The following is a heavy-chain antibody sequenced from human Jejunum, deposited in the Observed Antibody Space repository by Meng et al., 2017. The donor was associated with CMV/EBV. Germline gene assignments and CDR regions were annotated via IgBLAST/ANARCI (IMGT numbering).Heavy chain of an antibody. CDR2: INPNSGGT. CDR3: ARARPYLNWFDP. V-gene: IGHV1-2*02. D-gene: IGHD2-8*01. Sequence: ATGYTFTGDYMHWVRQAPGQGLEWMGWINPNSGGTNYALKFQGRVTMTRDTSISTAYVELNRLRSDDTAIYYCARARPYLNWFDPWGQGTLVTVSS. J-gene: IGHJ5*02. CDR1: GYTFTGDY.